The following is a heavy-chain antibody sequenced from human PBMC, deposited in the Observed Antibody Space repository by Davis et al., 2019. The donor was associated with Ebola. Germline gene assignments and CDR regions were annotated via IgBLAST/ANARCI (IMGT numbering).Heavy chain of an antibody. J-gene: IGHJ5*02. D-gene: IGHD2-2*02. V-gene: IGHV4-39*07. CDR3: ARDEGKIVVVPTAIVRGNCFDP. Sequence: SETLSLTCSVSGGSISSGTYYWGWVRQPPGKGLEWIGAIYYNGRTYYNSSLESRVTISLDTSKNQFSLKLRSVTAADTAVYYCARDEGKIVVVPTAIVRGNCFDPWGQGTLVTVSS. CDR1: GGSISSGTYY. CDR2: IYYNGRT.